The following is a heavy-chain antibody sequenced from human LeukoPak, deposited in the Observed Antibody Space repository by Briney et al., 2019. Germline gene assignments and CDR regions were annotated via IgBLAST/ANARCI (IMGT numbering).Heavy chain of an antibody. CDR1: GFTFSSYS. V-gene: IGHV3-48*01. Sequence: PGGSLRLSCAASGFTFSSYSMNWVRQAPGKGLEWVSYISSSSSTIYYADSVKGRFTISRDNAKNSLYLQMNSLRAEDTAVYYCARSLRFLEWLSSYGMDVWGQGTTVTVSS. CDR2: ISSSSSTI. CDR3: ARSLRFLEWLSSYGMDV. J-gene: IGHJ6*02. D-gene: IGHD3-3*01.